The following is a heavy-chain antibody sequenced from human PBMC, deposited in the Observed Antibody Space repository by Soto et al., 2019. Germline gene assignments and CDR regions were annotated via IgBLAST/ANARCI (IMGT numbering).Heavy chain of an antibody. J-gene: IGHJ3*02. CDR1: GFTFSSYA. V-gene: IGHV3-64*01. CDR3: ARDSESAAADTFDI. CDR2: ISSNGGST. D-gene: IGHD6-13*01. Sequence: PGGSLRLSCXASGFTFSSYAMHWVRQAPGKGLEYVSAISSNGGSTYYANSVKGRFTISRDNSKNTLYLQMGSLRAEDMAVYYCARDSESAAADTFDIWGQGTMVTVSS.